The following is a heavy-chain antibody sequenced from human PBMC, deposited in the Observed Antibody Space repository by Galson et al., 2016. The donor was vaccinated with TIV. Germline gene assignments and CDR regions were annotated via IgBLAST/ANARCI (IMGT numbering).Heavy chain of an antibody. CDR3: ARAPGYSGYSYGYFGS. CDR2: IYPRDSET. Sequence: QSGAEVKKPEESLRISCKASGDSLSSYWVGWVRQIPGKGLEWMGIIYPRDSETRYSPSFQGQVTISADASISTVYLQWSSLKASDTAMYFCARAPGYSGYSYGYFGSSGQGTLGTVSS. J-gene: IGHJ4*02. CDR1: GDSLSSYW. V-gene: IGHV5-51*03. D-gene: IGHD5-18*01.